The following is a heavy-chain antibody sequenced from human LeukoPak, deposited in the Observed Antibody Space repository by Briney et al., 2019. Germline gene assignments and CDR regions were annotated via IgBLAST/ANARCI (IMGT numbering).Heavy chain of an antibody. J-gene: IGHJ4*02. V-gene: IGHV1-46*01. Sequence: ASVKVSCKASGYTFTSYYMHWVRQAPGQGLEWMGIINPSGGSTSYAQKFQGRVTMTEDTSTDTAYMELSSLRSEDTAVYYCKAITIFGVVSLDYWGQGTLVTVSS. D-gene: IGHD3-3*01. CDR2: INPSGGST. CDR1: GYTFTSYY. CDR3: KAITIFGVVSLDY.